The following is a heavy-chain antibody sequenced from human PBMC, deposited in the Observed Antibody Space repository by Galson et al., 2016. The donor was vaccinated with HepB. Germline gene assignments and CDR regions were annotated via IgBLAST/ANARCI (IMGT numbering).Heavy chain of an antibody. CDR2: INPNSGNT. CDR3: ATSAAWLPLS. J-gene: IGHJ5*02. V-gene: IGHV1-8*02. Sequence: SVKVSCKASGGTFSNYAISWVRQAPGQSLEWMGWINPNSGNTGYAQKFQGRVTMTRNTSISTAYMELSSLRSEDTAVYYCATSAAWLPLSWGQGTLVTVSS. CDR1: GGTFSNYA. D-gene: IGHD3-22*01.